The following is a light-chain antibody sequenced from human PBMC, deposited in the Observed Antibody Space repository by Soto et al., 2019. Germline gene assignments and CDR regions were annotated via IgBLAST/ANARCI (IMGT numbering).Light chain of an antibody. V-gene: IGKV1-12*01. CDR3: QQYNSFPLT. CDR1: QDISSW. CDR2: AAS. J-gene: IGKJ5*01. Sequence: DIQMTQSPSSVSAFVGDRVTITCRASQDISSWLAWYQQKPGKAPKLLIYAASSLETEVPSRFSGSGSGTIFILTISSLQPEDFATYYCQQYNSFPLTFGQGTRLEIK.